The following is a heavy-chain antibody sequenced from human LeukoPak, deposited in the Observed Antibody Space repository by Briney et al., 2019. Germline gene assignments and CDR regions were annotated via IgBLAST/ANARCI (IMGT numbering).Heavy chain of an antibody. Sequence: ASVKVSCKASGYTFTGYYVHWVRQAPGQGLEWMGWINPNSGGTNYAQKFQGRVTMTRDTSISTAYMELSRLRSDDTAVYYCARGPYSSSWTDYWGQGTLVTVSS. J-gene: IGHJ4*02. D-gene: IGHD6-13*01. CDR3: ARGPYSSSWTDY. CDR1: GYTFTGYY. V-gene: IGHV1-2*02. CDR2: INPNSGGT.